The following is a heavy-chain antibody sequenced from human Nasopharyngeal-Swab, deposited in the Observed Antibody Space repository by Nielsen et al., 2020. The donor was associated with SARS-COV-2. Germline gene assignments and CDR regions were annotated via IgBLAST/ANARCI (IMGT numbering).Heavy chain of an antibody. Sequence: GGSLRLSCVASRFTFSRWPMHWVRQAPGKGLEWVTVISSDGSDKQYVDSVKGRFTISRDNSKNTLYLQMKSLRAEDTAVYYCARDAPAHYGAFYWGRGTLVTVSS. V-gene: IGHV3-30*03. J-gene: IGHJ4*02. CDR3: ARDAPAHYGAFY. D-gene: IGHD4-17*01. CDR2: ISSDGSDK. CDR1: RFTFSRWP.